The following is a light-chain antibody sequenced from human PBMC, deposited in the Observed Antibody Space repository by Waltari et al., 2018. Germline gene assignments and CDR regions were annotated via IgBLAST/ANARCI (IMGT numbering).Light chain of an antibody. Sequence: QAGLTQPPSVSKGLRQTATLTCTGNSNNVGNQGAAWLQQHQGHPPKLLSYRNNNRPSGVSEGFSASRSGNTASLTITELQPEDETDYYCSAWDSSLSAWVFGGGTKLTVL. V-gene: IGLV10-54*01. CDR2: RNN. CDR3: SAWDSSLSAWV. CDR1: SNNVGNQG. J-gene: IGLJ3*02.